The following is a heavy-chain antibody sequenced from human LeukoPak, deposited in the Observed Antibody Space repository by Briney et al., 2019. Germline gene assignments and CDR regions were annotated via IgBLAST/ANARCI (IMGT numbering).Heavy chain of an antibody. Sequence: GGSLRLSCAASGFTVSSNYMSWVRQAPGKGLEWVSVIYSGGSTYYADSVKGRFTISRDNSKNTLYLQMNSLRAEDTAVYYCARDLTPLGATGYFDYWGQGTLVTVSS. V-gene: IGHV3-66*01. CDR3: ARDLTPLGATGYFDY. CDR1: GFTVSSNY. D-gene: IGHD1-26*01. J-gene: IGHJ4*02. CDR2: IYSGGST.